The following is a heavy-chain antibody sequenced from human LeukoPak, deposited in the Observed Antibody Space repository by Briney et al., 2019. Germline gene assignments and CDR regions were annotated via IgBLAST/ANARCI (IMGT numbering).Heavy chain of an antibody. CDR3: ARDLFSSSWYQDFQH. D-gene: IGHD6-13*01. J-gene: IGHJ1*01. CDR2: INHSGST. CDR1: GGSFSGYY. V-gene: IGHV4-34*01. Sequence: PSETLSLTCAVYGGSFSGYYWSWIRQPPGKGLEWIGEINHSGSTNYNPSLKSRVTISVDTSKNQFSLKLSSVTAADTAVYYCARDLFSSSWYQDFQHWGQGTLVTVSS.